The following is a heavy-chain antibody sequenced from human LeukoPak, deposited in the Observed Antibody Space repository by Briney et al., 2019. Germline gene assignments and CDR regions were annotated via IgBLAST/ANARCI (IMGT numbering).Heavy chain of an antibody. CDR3: ARVGINWFDP. J-gene: IGHJ5*02. CDR2: ISSSSSYI. CDR1: GFTFSSYS. V-gene: IGHV3-21*01. Sequence: GGSLRLSCAASGFTFSSYSMNWVRQAPGKGLEWVSSISSSSSYIYYAHSVNDRYTISRNNAKNSLYLQMNSLNAEDTAVYYWARVGINWFDPWGQGTLVTVSS.